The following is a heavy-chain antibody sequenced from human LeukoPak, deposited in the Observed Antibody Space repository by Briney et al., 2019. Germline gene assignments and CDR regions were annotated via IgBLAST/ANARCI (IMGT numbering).Heavy chain of an antibody. J-gene: IGHJ4*02. D-gene: IGHD3-3*02. CDR3: ARLAPDY. V-gene: IGHV3-53*01. Sequence: GASLRLSCAASGFIVSNTYMTWVRQAPGKGLEWVSVIHNDGSTYYADSVKGRFTVSRDNSKNMLFLRMNSLRVEDTAVYFCARLAPDYWGQGTLVTVSS. CDR1: GFIVSNTY. CDR2: IHNDGST.